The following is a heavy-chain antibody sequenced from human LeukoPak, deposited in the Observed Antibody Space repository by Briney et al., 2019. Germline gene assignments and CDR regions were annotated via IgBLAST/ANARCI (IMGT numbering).Heavy chain of an antibody. CDR3: AKDETWSFDY. J-gene: IGHJ4*02. CDR1: GFTFTSYA. CDR2: MREDGSDI. Sequence: PGGSLRLSRAASGFTFTSYAMHWVRQPPGKGLEWVAFMREDGSDIYYADSVKGRFTISRDNSKNTLYLQMNSLRPEDTAVYYCAKDETWSFDYWGQGTLVTVSS. V-gene: IGHV3-30*02.